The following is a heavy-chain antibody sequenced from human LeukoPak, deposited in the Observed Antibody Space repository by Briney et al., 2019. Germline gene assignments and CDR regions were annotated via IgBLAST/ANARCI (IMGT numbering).Heavy chain of an antibody. CDR3: ARGSGDGYNFVY. CDR1: GGSISSRSYY. Sequence: SETLSLTCTVSGGSISSRSYYWGWIRQSPGKGLAWIGTISNSGTPYYNASLQSRISMSIDTSKNQFSLKLSSVTAADTAVYYCARGSGDGYNFVYWGQGTLVTVSS. CDR2: ISNSGTP. D-gene: IGHD5-24*01. V-gene: IGHV4-39*07. J-gene: IGHJ4*02.